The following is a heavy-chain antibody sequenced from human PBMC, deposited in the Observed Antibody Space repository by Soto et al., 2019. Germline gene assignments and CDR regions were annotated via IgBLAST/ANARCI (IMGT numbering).Heavy chain of an antibody. CDR3: ARVSVVTAIMYYYYYGMDV. Sequence: SVKVSCKASGGTFSSYAISWVRQAPGQGLEWMGGIIPIFGTANHAQKFQGRVTITADESTSTAYMELSSLRSEDTAVYYCARVSVVTAIMYYYYYGMDVWGQGTTVTVSS. CDR2: IIPIFGTA. D-gene: IGHD2-21*02. V-gene: IGHV1-69*13. J-gene: IGHJ6*02. CDR1: GGTFSSYA.